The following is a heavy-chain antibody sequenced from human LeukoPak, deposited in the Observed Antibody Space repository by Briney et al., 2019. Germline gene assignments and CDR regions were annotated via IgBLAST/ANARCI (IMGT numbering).Heavy chain of an antibody. D-gene: IGHD3-16*01. CDR2: INSDGSST. V-gene: IGHV3-74*01. CDR3: ARAPYGDNGYTAEVADY. Sequence: QAGGSLRLSCAASGFTVSSYWMHWVRQAPGKGLVWVSRINSDGSSTSYADSVKGRFTISRDNAKNTLYLQMNSLRAEDTAVYYCARAPYGDNGYTAEVADYWGQGTLVTVSS. J-gene: IGHJ4*02. CDR1: GFTVSSYW.